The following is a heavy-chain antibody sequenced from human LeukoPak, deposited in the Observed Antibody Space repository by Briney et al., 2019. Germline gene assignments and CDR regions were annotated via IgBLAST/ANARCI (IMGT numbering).Heavy chain of an antibody. CDR1: GFTFSSYA. V-gene: IGHV3-23*01. CDR3: TTDHHDSSGYYYGYVDY. J-gene: IGHJ4*02. CDR2: ISGSGGST. Sequence: GGSLRLSCAASGFTFSSYAMSWVRQAPGKGLEWVSAISGSGGSTYYADSVKGRFTISRDNSKNTLYLQMNSLRAEDTAVYYCTTDHHDSSGYYYGYVDYWGQGTLVTVSS. D-gene: IGHD3-22*01.